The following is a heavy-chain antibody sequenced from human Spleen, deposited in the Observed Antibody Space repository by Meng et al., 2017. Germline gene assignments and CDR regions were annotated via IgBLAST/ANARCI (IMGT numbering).Heavy chain of an antibody. CDR1: GYRFTSYW. V-gene: IGHV5-51*01. CDR3: GRLGSSSWRLFDY. CDR2: IYPGDSDT. D-gene: IGHD6-13*01. J-gene: IGHJ4*02. Sequence: GESLKISCKGSGYRFTSYWIGWVRQMPGKGLEWMGTIYPGDSDTRDSRSFQGQVTISADKSISTAYLQWSGLKASATAMYYCGRLGSSSWRLFDYWGQGTLVTVSS.